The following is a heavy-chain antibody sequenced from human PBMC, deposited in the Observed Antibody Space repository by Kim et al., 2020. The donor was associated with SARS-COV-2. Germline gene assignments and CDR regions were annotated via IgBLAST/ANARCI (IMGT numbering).Heavy chain of an antibody. CDR1: GFTFSSYS. D-gene: IGHD6-13*01. Sequence: GGSLRLSCAASGFTFSSYSMNWVRQAPGKGLEWVSSISSSSSYIYYADSVKGRFTISRDNAKNSLYLQMNSLRAEDTAVYYCARFSSSWRRKDAYYFDYWGQGTLVTVSS. V-gene: IGHV3-21*01. CDR2: ISSSSSYI. CDR3: ARFSSSWRRKDAYYFDY. J-gene: IGHJ4*02.